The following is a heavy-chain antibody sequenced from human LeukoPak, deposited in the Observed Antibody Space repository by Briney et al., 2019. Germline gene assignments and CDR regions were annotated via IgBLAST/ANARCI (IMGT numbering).Heavy chain of an antibody. J-gene: IGHJ4*02. D-gene: IGHD3-16*02. CDR2: ISYDGSNK. CDR1: GFTFSSYG. CDR3: AKDGYRDSSGGFDC. Sequence: PGGSLRLSCAASGFTFSSYGMHWVRQAPGKGLEWVAVISYDGSNKYYADSVKGRFTISRDNSKNTLYLQMNSLRAEDTAMYYCAKDGYRDSSGGFDCWGQGTLVTVSS. V-gene: IGHV3-30*18.